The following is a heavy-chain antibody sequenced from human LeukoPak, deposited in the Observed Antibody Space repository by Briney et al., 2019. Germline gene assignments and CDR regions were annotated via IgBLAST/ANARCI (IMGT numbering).Heavy chain of an antibody. CDR1: GVSIFGSG. CDR3: ATARDNYHIGGFSAHEY. J-gene: IGHJ4*02. D-gene: IGHD4/OR15-4a*01. Sequence: PVGAPRHSCAESGVSIFGSGMHCVRHELAEGLDWVAVIWDDGRNINHADSVRGRFTISRDNYKNTLYLLMNSLRAEDTGVYYCATARDNYHIGGFSAHEYGGEGTLVTASS. V-gene: IGHV3-33*01. CDR2: IWDDGRNI.